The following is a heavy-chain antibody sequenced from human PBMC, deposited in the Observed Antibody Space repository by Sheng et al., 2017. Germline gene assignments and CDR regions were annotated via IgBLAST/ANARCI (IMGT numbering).Heavy chain of an antibody. V-gene: IGHV1-69*02. CDR3: ASTIFGVPRGHYYYMDV. J-gene: IGHJ6*03. CDR1: GGTFSSYT. D-gene: IGHD3-3*01. Sequence: QVQLVQSGAEVKKPGSSVKVSCKASGGTFSSYTISWVRQAPGQGLEWMGRIIPILGIANYAQKFQGRVTITADKSTSTAYMELSSLRSEDTAVYYCASTIFGVPRGHYYYMDVWGKGTTVTVSS. CDR2: IIPILGIA.